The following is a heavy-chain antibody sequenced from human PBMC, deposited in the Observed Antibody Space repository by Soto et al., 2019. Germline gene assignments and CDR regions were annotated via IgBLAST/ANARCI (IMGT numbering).Heavy chain of an antibody. CDR2: IFWADDK. J-gene: IGHJ4*02. Sequence: QITLKESGPALVRPTQTLTLTCSFSGFSLTTRGVAVGWIRQPPGKALEWLALIFWADDKWYSPSLRSRLTITEDTSKNQVVLTLPNMDPVDTPTYYCAHRSRGYAYYFDQWGQGTLVTVSS. CDR3: AHRSRGYAYYFDQ. CDR1: GFSLTTRGVA. D-gene: IGHD5-12*01. V-gene: IGHV2-5*02.